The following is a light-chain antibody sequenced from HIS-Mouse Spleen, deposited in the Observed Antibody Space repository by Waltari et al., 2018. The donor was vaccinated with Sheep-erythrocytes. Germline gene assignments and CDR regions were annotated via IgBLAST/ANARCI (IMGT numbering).Light chain of an antibody. CDR2: DAS. V-gene: IGKV3-11*01. CDR3: QQRSNWPQPWT. Sequence: EIVLTQSPATLSLSPGERATLSCRASQSVSSYLAWYQQKPGQAPRLLIYDASNRATCIPARFSGSGSGTDFTLTISSLEPEDFAVYYCQQRSNWPQPWTFGQGTRLEIK. J-gene: IGKJ5*01. CDR1: QSVSSY.